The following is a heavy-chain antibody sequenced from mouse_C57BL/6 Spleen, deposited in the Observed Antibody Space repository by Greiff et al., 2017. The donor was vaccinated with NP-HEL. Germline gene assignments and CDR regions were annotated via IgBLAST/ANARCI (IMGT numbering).Heavy chain of an antibody. V-gene: IGHV1-82*01. D-gene: IGHD1-1*01. J-gene: IGHJ2*01. CDR3: ERTEDYGSSYDY. CDR1: GYAFSSSW. Sequence: QVQLKESGPELVKPGASVKISCKASGYAFSSSWMNWVKQRPGKGLEWIGRIYPGDGDTNYNGKFKGKATLTADKSSSTAYMQLSSLTSEDSAVYFCERTEDYGSSYDYWGQGTTLTVSS. CDR2: IYPGDGDT.